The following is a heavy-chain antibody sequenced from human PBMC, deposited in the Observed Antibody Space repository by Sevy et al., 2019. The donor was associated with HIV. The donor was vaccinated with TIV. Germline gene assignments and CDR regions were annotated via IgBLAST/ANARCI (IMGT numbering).Heavy chain of an antibody. CDR2: VYDSGNS. V-gene: IGHV4-59*01. D-gene: IGHD3-22*01. CDR3: ARGGGIYYDSRGFHPQYYCDS. CDR1: GGSINSFF. Sequence: SETLSLTCAVSGGSINSFFWSWIRQSPGKGLEWIGYVYDSGNSEYNPSLRSRVTISVDTSKKQFSLKLSSVTAADTAVYYCARGGGIYYDSRGFHPQYYCDSWGQGTLVTVSS. J-gene: IGHJ4*02.